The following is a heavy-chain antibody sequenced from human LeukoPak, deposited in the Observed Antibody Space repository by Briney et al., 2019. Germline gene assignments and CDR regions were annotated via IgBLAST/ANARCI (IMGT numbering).Heavy chain of an antibody. J-gene: IGHJ6*02. CDR1: GFTFSSYA. V-gene: IGHV3-30*04. CDR3: ASGPPYYYYYGMDV. CDR2: ISYDGSNK. Sequence: GRSLGLSCAASGFTFSSYAMHWVRQAPGKGLEWVAVISYDGSNKYYADSVKGRFTISRDNSKNTLYLQMNSLRAKDTAVYYCASGPPYYYYYGMDVWGQGTTVTVSS.